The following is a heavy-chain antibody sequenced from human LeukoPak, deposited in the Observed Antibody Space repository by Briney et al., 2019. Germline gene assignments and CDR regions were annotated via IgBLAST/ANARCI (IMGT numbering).Heavy chain of an antibody. CDR1: GFTVSSNY. J-gene: IGHJ4*02. V-gene: IGHV3-66*02. CDR3: ARARYFRLFDY. CDR2: IYSGGST. D-gene: IGHD2/OR15-2a*01. Sequence: GGSLRLSCAASGFTVSSNYMNWVRQAPGKGLEWVSLIYSGGSTYYADSVKGGLTIFCGNSNNTPFLQMNSLRAEDTAVYYSARARYFRLFDYWGQGTVVTVS.